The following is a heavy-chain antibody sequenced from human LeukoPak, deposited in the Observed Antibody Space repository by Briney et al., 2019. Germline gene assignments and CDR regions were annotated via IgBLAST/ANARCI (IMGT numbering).Heavy chain of an antibody. Sequence: GGSLRLSCAASGFSFSTCAMNWVRQAPGKGLEWVSTISGGGDGALYADSVKGRFTISRDNSKNTLFLQMNSLRAEDTAVYYCAKRTRGYSYGTLDYWGQGTLVTVSS. D-gene: IGHD5-18*01. CDR2: ISGGGDGA. J-gene: IGHJ4*02. CDR1: GFSFSTCA. CDR3: AKRTRGYSYGTLDY. V-gene: IGHV3-23*01.